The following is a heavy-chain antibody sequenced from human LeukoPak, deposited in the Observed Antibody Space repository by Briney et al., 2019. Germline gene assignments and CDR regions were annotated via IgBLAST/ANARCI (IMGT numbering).Heavy chain of an antibody. CDR2: ISPSGGST. Sequence: VASVKVSCEASGYTFTTYYIHWVRQAPGQGLEWLGVISPSGGSTSYAQKFQSRVILTRDTSTSTVYMELSSLRSEDTAVYYCAREGVDYYYGMDVWGQGTTVTVSS. CDR1: GYTFTTYY. J-gene: IGHJ6*02. D-gene: IGHD2-15*01. CDR3: AREGVDYYYGMDV. V-gene: IGHV1-46*01.